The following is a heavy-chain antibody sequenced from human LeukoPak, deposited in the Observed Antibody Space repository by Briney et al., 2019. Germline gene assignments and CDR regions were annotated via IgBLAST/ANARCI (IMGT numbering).Heavy chain of an antibody. J-gene: IGHJ5*01. CDR2: ISAGADST. D-gene: IGHD4-17*01. Sequence: PRGSLRLSCAASTFTFTIYAMSWVRQAPGKGLEWVSAISAGADSTYYADSVQGRFTISRDNSKNTLFLQMSGLRAEDTAAYFCARGAYGDYDSWGQGTLVTVSS. CDR1: TFTFTIYA. CDR3: ARGAYGDYDS. V-gene: IGHV3-23*01.